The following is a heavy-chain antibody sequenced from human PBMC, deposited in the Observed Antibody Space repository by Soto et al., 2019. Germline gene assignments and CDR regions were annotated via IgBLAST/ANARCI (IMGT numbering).Heavy chain of an antibody. CDR3: ARGYYGDYNAFDI. V-gene: IGHV4-34*01. J-gene: IGHJ3*02. CDR1: GGSFSGYY. Sequence: SETLSLTSAVYGGSFSGYYWSWIRQPPGKGLEWIGEINHSGSTNYNPSLKSRVTISVDTSKNQFSLKLSSVTAADTAVYYCARGYYGDYNAFDIWGQGTMVTVSS. CDR2: INHSGST. D-gene: IGHD4-17*01.